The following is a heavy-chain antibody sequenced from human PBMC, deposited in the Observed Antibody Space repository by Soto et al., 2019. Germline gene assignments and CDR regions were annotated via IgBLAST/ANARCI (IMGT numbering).Heavy chain of an antibody. J-gene: IGHJ4*02. Sequence: GGSLRLSCAASGFTFSDYYMSWIRQSPGKGMEWISYITSSGSTIYYADSVKGRFTISRDNAKSSLYLQMNSLRAEDTAMYYCARDPWYSSSGGSPPSTDYWGQGTLVTVSS. CDR3: ARDPWYSSSGGSPPSTDY. CDR1: GFTFSDYY. CDR2: ITSSGSTI. D-gene: IGHD6-13*01. V-gene: IGHV3-11*01.